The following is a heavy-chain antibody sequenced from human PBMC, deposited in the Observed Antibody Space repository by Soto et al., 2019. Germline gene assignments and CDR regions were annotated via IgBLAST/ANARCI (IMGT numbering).Heavy chain of an antibody. Sequence: SETLSLTCTVSGDAIYIGGYYWTWIRQHPGKGLEWIGYIYHTGKTYYNPSLESRVTMSVDTSKNQFSLKLASVTAADTAVYYCAGDGSSPANWIDPWGQGTLVTVSS. CDR3: AGDGSSPANWIDP. V-gene: IGHV4-31*03. CDR2: IYHTGKT. D-gene: IGHD2-2*01. J-gene: IGHJ5*02. CDR1: GDAIYIGGYY.